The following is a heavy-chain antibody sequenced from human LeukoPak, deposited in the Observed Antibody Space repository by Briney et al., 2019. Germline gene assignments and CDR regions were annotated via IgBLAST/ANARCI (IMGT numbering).Heavy chain of an antibody. CDR2: FSGSGDTT. D-gene: IGHD2-2*01. J-gene: IGHJ4*02. V-gene: IGHV3-23*01. CDR1: GFTFRNYA. Sequence: QPGGSLRLSCAASGFTFRNYATSWVRQAPGKGLEWVSLFSGSGDTTYYTDSVKGRFTISRDNSKNTLYLQMNSLRAEDTAVYYCARDRRVGCSFTTCYLFDYWGQGTLVTVSS. CDR3: ARDRRVGCSFTTCYLFDY.